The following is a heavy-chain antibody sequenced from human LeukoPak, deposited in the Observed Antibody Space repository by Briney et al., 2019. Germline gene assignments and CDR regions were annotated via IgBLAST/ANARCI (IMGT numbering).Heavy chain of an antibody. Sequence: SETLSLTCTVSGGSIFSFSHYWSWIRQPAGKGLEWIGRIYTSGSTNYNPSLKSRVTMSVDTSKNQFSLKLSSVTAADTAVYYCARGFQWLDPIDYWGQGTLVTVSS. V-gene: IGHV4-61*02. D-gene: IGHD6-19*01. CDR1: GGSIFSFSHY. CDR3: ARGFQWLDPIDY. J-gene: IGHJ4*02. CDR2: IYTSGST.